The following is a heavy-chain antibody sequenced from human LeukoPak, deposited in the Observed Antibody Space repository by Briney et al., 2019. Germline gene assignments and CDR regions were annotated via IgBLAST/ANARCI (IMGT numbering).Heavy chain of an antibody. CDR2: INHSGST. CDR3: ARESRTIGYEF. CDR1: GGSIRSSYYY. J-gene: IGHJ4*02. V-gene: IGHV4-39*07. D-gene: IGHD2-15*01. Sequence: KPSETLSLTCTVSGGSIRSSYYYWGWIRQPPGKGLEWIGEINHSGSTNYNPSLKSRVTISVDTSKNQFSLKLSSVTAADTAVYYCARESRTIGYEFWGQGTLVTVSS.